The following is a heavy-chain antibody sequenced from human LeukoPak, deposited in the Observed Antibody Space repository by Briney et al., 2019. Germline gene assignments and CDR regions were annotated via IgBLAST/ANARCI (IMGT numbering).Heavy chain of an antibody. CDR1: GGSISSYY. Sequence: SETLSLTCTVSGGSISSYYWSWIRQPPGKGLEWIGYIYYSGSTNYNPSLKSRVTISVDTSKNQFSLKLSSVTAADTAVYYCARAKYDGSDDWGQGTLVTVSS. V-gene: IGHV4-59*01. CDR2: IYYSGST. J-gene: IGHJ4*02. CDR3: ARAKYDGSDD. D-gene: IGHD3-22*01.